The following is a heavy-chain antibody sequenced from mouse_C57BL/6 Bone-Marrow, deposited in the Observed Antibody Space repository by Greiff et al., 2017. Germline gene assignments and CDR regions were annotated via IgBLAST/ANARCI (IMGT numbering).Heavy chain of an antibody. CDR3: ARESGLLLRLDY. D-gene: IGHD2-3*01. J-gene: IGHJ2*01. CDR2: IHPNSGST. Sequence: QVQLQQPGAELVKPGASVKLSCKASGYTFTSYWMHWVKQRPGQGLEWIGMIHPNSGSTNYNEKFKSKATLTVDKSSSTAYMQLSSLTSEDSAVYYCARESGLLLRLDYWGQGTTLTVSS. V-gene: IGHV1-64*01. CDR1: GYTFTSYW.